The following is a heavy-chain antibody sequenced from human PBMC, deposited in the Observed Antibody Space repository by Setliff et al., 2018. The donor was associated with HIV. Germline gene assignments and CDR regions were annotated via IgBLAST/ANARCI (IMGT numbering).Heavy chain of an antibody. CDR1: GGSISSGGYY. CDR2: INTSGST. Sequence: PSETLSLTCTVSGGSISSGGYYWSWIRQPAGKGLEWIGRINTSGSTNYNPSLKSRVTTSVDTSNNQFSLKLSSVTAADTAVYYCARGNRGYSYGWLFDYWGQGTLVTVSA. D-gene: IGHD5-18*01. J-gene: IGHJ4*02. V-gene: IGHV4-61*02. CDR3: ARGNRGYSYGWLFDY.